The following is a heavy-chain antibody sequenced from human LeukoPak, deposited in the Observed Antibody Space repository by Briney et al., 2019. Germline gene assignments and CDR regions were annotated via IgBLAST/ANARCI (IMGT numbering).Heavy chain of an antibody. Sequence: SETLSLTCAISGGSISSSNWWTWVRQPPGKELEWVGEIYLRGNTNYNPSLESRVTISVDESRTQLSLTLESVTAADTAVYYCARGTITTVTDSWGPGTLVTVSS. J-gene: IGHJ4*02. CDR1: GGSISSSNW. CDR3: ARGTITTVTDS. D-gene: IGHD4-17*01. CDR2: IYLRGNT. V-gene: IGHV4-4*02.